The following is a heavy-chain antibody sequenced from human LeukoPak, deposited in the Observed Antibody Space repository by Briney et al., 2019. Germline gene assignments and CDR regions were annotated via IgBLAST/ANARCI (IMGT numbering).Heavy chain of an antibody. D-gene: IGHD1-14*01. CDR2: IRYDGSNK. CDR3: ARDQSRTIDNYFDY. CDR1: GFTFSSYG. J-gene: IGHJ4*02. Sequence: GGSLRLSCAASGFTFSSYGMHWVRQAPGKGLEWVAFIRYDGSNKYYADSVKGRFTISRDNSKNTLYLQMNSLRAEDTAVYYCARDQSRTIDNYFDYWGQGTLVTVSS. V-gene: IGHV3-30*02.